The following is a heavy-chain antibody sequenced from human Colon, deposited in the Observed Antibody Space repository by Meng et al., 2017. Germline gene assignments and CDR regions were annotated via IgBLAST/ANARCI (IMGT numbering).Heavy chain of an antibody. V-gene: IGHV1-18*01. CDR3: ARDRSPSYYYDSSGYYYNDD. J-gene: IGHJ4*02. CDR1: GYTFTSYG. Sequence: ASVKVSCKASGYTFTSYGISWVRQAPGQGLEWMGWISAYNGNTNYAQKLQGRVTMTTDTSTSTAYMELRSLRSDDTAVYYCARDRSPSYYYDSSGYYYNDDWGQGTLVTVSS. D-gene: IGHD3-22*01. CDR2: ISAYNGNT.